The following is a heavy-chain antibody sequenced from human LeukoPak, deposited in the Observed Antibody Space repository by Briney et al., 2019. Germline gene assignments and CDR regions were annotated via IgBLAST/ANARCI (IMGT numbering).Heavy chain of an antibody. J-gene: IGHJ4*02. V-gene: IGHV3-23*01. CDR3: AKDRSSWYYPFDS. D-gene: IGHD3-3*01. Sequence: GGSLRLSCVASGFTFSSYAMSWVRQAPGKGLEWVSAISGSGDASNYAYSVKGRFTMSRDNSKRTVYLQMNSLRAEDTAVYYCAKDRSSWYYPFDSWGQGTLVTVSS. CDR2: ISGSGDAS. CDR1: GFTFSSYA.